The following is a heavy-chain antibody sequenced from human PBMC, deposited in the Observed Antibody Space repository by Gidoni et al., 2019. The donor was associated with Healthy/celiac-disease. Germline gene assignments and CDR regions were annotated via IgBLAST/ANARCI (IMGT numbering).Heavy chain of an antibody. V-gene: IGHV3-23*04. J-gene: IGHJ4*02. CDR2: ISGSGGST. Sequence: EVQLVESGGGLVQPGGSLSLSCAASGFTFSSYAMSWVRQAPGKGLEWVSAISGSGGSTYYADSVKGRFTISRDNSKNTLYLQMNSLRAEDTAVYYCAKVPYGNIVATIPYYFDYWGQGTLVTVSS. CDR3: AKVPYGNIVATIPYYFDY. D-gene: IGHD5-12*01. CDR1: GFTFSSYA.